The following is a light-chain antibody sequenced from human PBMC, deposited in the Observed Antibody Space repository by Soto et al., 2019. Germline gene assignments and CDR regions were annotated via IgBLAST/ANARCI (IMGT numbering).Light chain of an antibody. CDR3: SSYTTRSTLV. CDR2: DVT. CDR1: SSDIGAYDF. J-gene: IGLJ1*01. V-gene: IGLV2-14*01. Sequence: QSVLTQPASVSGSPGQSITIPGTGTSSDIGAYDFVSWYQHYPGKAPKLVTFDVTHRPPGISDRFSGSKSANTASLTISGLQAEDEAFYYCSSYTTRSTLVFGGGTKVTVL.